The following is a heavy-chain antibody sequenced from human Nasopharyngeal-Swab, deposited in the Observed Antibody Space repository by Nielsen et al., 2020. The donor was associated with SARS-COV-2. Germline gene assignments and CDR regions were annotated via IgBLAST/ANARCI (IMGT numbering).Heavy chain of an antibody. J-gene: IGHJ6*03. CDR2: MNPNSGNT. V-gene: IGHV1-8*01. Sequence: ASVKVSCKASVYTFTSYDIHWVRQATGQGLDWMGWMNPNSGNTGYAQKFQGRVTMTRNTSISTAYMELSSLRSEDTAVYYCARAGEGVVVPAAIMGGTYYYYYYMDVWGKGTTVTVSS. CDR3: ARAGEGVVVPAAIMGGTYYYYYYMDV. CDR1: VYTFTSYD. D-gene: IGHD2-2*02.